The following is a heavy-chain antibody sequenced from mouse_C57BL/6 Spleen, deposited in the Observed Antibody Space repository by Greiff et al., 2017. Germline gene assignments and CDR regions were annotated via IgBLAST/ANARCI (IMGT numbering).Heavy chain of an antibody. CDR3: ARDYYGSSSFAY. J-gene: IGHJ3*01. Sequence: EVKLVESGGGLVKPGGSLKLSCAASGFTFSDYGMHWVRQAPETGLEWVAYISSGSSTIYYADTVKGRFTISRDNAKNTLFLQMTSLRSEDTAMYYCARDYYGSSSFAYWGQGTLVTVSA. D-gene: IGHD1-1*01. V-gene: IGHV5-17*01. CDR2: ISSGSSTI. CDR1: GFTFSDYG.